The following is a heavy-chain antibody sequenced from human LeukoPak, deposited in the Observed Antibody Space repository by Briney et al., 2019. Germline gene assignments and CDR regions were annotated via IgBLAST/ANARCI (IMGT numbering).Heavy chain of an antibody. Sequence: ASVKVSCKASGYTFTSYGISWVRQAPGQGLEWMGWISAYNGNTNHAQKLQGRVTMTTDTSTSTAYMELRSLRSDDTAVYYCASPKPSNYYYYGMDVWGQGTTVTVSS. J-gene: IGHJ6*02. V-gene: IGHV1-18*01. CDR3: ASPKPSNYYYYGMDV. CDR1: GYTFTSYG. CDR2: ISAYNGNT.